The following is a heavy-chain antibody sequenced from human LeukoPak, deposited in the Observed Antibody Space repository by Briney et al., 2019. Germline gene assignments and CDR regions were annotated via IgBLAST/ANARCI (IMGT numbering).Heavy chain of an antibody. CDR3: ARDRGYSTFDY. CDR1: AFTFSNYW. D-gene: IGHD4-23*01. V-gene: IGHV3-7*01. CDR2: IKEEGSEI. Sequence: GGSLRLSCAASAFTFSNYWMSWVRQAPGKGLEWVANIKEEGSEINYVDSVKGRFTISRDNAKNSLYLQMNSLRVDDAAVYYCARDRGYSTFDYWGQGTLVTVSS. J-gene: IGHJ4*02.